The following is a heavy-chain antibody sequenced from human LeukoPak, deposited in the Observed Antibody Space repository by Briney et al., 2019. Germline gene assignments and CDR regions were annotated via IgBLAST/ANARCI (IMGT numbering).Heavy chain of an antibody. J-gene: IGHJ3*02. D-gene: IGHD3-22*01. CDR1: GASIISGDYY. CDR3: ARDTTTQYYYDSSGPPVGAFDI. V-gene: IGHV4-31*03. Sequence: SETLSLTCTVSGASIISGDYYWSWIRQHPGKGLEWIGYIYYSGSTYYNPSLKSRVTISVDTSKNQFSLKLSSVTAADTAVYYCARDTTTQYYYDSSGPPVGAFDIWGQGTMVTVSS. CDR2: IYYSGST.